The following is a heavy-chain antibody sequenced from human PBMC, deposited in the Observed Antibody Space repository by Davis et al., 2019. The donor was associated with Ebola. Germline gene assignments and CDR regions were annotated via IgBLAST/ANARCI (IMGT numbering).Heavy chain of an antibody. CDR2: IYYIGGT. CDR3: ARGNRAAGYDY. J-gene: IGHJ4*02. V-gene: IGHV4-39*01. CDR1: GGPISDSDHY. D-gene: IGHD6-13*01. Sequence: SETLSLTCSVSGGPISDSDHYWGWIRQPPGKGLEWIGSIYYIGGTYYNPSLESRVTISVDTSKNQFSLKLRSVTAADTAVYFCARGNRAAGYDYWGRGALVTVSS.